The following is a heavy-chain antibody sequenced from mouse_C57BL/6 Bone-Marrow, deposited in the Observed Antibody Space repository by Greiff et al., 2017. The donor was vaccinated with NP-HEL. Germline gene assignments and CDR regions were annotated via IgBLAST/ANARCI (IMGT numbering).Heavy chain of an antibody. CDR2: IYPRSGNT. D-gene: IGHD1-1*01. CDR3: ARRANYGSSYGFAY. J-gene: IGHJ3*01. Sequence: QVQLQQSGAELARPGASVKLSCKASGYTFTSYGISWVKQRTGQGLEWIGEIYPRSGNTYYNEKFKGKATLTADNSSSTAFIELRSLTSEDSAFYFCARRANYGSSYGFAYWGQGTLVTVSA. V-gene: IGHV1-81*01. CDR1: GYTFTSYG.